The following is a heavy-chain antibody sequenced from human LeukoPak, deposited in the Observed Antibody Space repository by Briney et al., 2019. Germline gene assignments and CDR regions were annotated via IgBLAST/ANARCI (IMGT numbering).Heavy chain of an antibody. CDR1: GFTFSDYW. D-gene: IGHD1-26*01. CDR3: ARNFVGSDSSDFDS. Sequence: GGSLRLSCKASGFTFSDYWMHWVRQAPGKGLVWVSRVRRDGIETNYADSVKGRFTISRDNARTTLYLQMNSLRAEDTAIYYCARNFVGSDSSDFDSWGQGTLVTVSS. J-gene: IGHJ4*02. CDR2: VRRDGIET. V-gene: IGHV3-74*01.